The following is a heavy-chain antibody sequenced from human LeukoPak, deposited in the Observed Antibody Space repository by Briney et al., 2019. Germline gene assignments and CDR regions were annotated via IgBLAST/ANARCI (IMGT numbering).Heavy chain of an antibody. J-gene: IGHJ4*02. CDR2: IYPTDSNP. CDR1: GYRFTSYW. D-gene: IGHD6-19*01. V-gene: IGHV5-51*01. CDR3: ARGPSYSSGWRYFDY. Sequence: GESLKISCKGSGYRFTSYWIGWVRQMPGKGLEWLGIIYPTDSNPRYSPSFQGQVTISADKSLSTAYLQWSSLKASDTAMYYCARGPSYSSGWRYFDYWGQGTLVTVSS.